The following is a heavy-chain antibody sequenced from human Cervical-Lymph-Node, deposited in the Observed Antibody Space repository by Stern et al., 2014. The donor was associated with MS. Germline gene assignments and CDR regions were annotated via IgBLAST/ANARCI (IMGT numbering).Heavy chain of an antibody. CDR1: GYTFTSYD. D-gene: IGHD3-3*01. CDR3: ARERLYYDFWSGYYTGDYFDY. CDR2: MNPNSGNT. Sequence: VQLVQSGAEVKKPGASVKVSCKASGYTFTSYDINWVRQATGQGLEWMGWMNPNSGNTGYAQKFQGRVTMTRNTSISTAYMELSSLRSEDTAVYYCARERLYYDFWSGYYTGDYFDYWGQGTLVTVSS. J-gene: IGHJ4*02. V-gene: IGHV1-8*01.